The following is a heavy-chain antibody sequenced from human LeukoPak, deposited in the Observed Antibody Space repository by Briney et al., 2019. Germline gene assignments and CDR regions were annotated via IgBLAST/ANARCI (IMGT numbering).Heavy chain of an antibody. CDR1: GGSFSGYY. Sequence: SETLSLTCAVYGGSFSGYYWSWIRQPPGKGLEWIGYIYYSGSTNYNPSLKSRVTISVDTSKNQFSLKLSSVTAADTPVYYCARVSITGGWFDPWGQGTLVTVSS. CDR3: ARVSITGGWFDP. D-gene: IGHD1-20*01. V-gene: IGHV4-59*01. CDR2: IYYSGST. J-gene: IGHJ5*02.